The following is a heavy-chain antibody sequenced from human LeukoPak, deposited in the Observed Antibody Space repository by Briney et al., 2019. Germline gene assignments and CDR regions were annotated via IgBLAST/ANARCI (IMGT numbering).Heavy chain of an antibody. CDR1: GGSFSGYY. V-gene: IGHV4-34*01. J-gene: IGHJ5*02. Sequence: SETLSLTCAVYGGSFSGYYWSWIRQPPGKGLDGIGEINHSGSTNYNPTLKSRVTISVDTSKNQFSLKLSSVTAADTAVYYCARMPYYDSSGYYPWGQGTLVTVSS. CDR3: ARMPYYDSSGYYP. D-gene: IGHD3-22*01. CDR2: INHSGST.